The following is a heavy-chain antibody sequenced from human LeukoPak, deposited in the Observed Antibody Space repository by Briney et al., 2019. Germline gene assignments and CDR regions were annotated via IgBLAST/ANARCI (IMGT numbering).Heavy chain of an antibody. CDR1: GGTFSSYA. V-gene: IGHV1-69*13. J-gene: IGHJ4*02. CDR3: AREPHDCGGDCYVDY. Sequence: ASVKVSCKASGGTFSSYAISRVRQAPGQGLEWMGGIIPIFGTANYAQKFQGRVTITADESTSTAYMELSSLRSEDTAVYYCAREPHDCGGDCYVDYWGQGTLVTVSS. D-gene: IGHD2-21*02. CDR2: IIPIFGTA.